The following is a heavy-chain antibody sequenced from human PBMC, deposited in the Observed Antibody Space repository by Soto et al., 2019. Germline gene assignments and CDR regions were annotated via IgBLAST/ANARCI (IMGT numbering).Heavy chain of an antibody. Sequence: GGSLRLSCAASGFTFSSYWMSWVRQAPGKGLEWVANIKQDGSEKYYVDSVKGRFTISRDNAKNSLYLQMTSLRAEDTAVYYCARDSRGDRLHLGELSFAHWGQGTLVTVSS. CDR3: ARDSRGDRLHLGELSFAH. D-gene: IGHD3-16*02. CDR2: IKQDGSEK. V-gene: IGHV3-7*01. J-gene: IGHJ4*02. CDR1: GFTFSSYW.